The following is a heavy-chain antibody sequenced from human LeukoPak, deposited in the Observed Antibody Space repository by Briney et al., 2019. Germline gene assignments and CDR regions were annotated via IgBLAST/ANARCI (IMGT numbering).Heavy chain of an antibody. CDR3: ARLWSTYCSGGSCPHQPNY. D-gene: IGHD2-15*01. J-gene: IGHJ4*02. V-gene: IGHV4-34*01. Sequence: SETLSLTCAVYGGSFCGYYWSWIRQSPGKGLEWIGEINHRGSTNYNPSLKRRVTISVDTPKNHFSLKLSSVTAADTAVYYCARLWSTYCSGGSCPHQPNYWGQGTLATVSS. CDR1: GGSFCGYY. CDR2: INHRGST.